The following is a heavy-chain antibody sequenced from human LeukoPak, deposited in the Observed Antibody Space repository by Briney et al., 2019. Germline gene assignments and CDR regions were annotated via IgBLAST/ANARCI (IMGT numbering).Heavy chain of an antibody. CDR1: GFTFSDYY. D-gene: IGHD2-2*02. J-gene: IGHJ5*02. CDR3: ASKAGKYCSSTSCYTSWFDP. Sequence: PGGSLRLSCAASGFTFSDYYMSWIRQAPGKGLERVSYISSSGSTIYYADSVKGRFTISRDNAKNSLYLQMNSLRAEDTAVYYCASKAGKYCSSTSCYTSWFDPWGQGTLVTVSS. V-gene: IGHV3-11*01. CDR2: ISSSGSTI.